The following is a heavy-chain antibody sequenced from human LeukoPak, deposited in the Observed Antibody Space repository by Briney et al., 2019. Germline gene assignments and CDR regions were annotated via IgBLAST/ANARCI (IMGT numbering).Heavy chain of an antibody. CDR1: GFTFSSYA. J-gene: IGHJ4*02. D-gene: IGHD3-9*01. V-gene: IGHV3-23*01. Sequence: QTGGSLRLSCAVSGFTFSSYAMRWARHATAKALKCVTAITCSGCSTHYALSVKGRFTISRDNSKNTLYMKMSSLRAEDTAVYYCAKDRARYFDWLLAAGFDYWGQGTLVTVSS. CDR3: AKDRARYFDWLLAAGFDY. CDR2: ITCSGCST.